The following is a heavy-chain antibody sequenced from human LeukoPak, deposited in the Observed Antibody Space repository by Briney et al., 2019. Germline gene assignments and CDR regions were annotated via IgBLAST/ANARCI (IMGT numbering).Heavy chain of an antibody. V-gene: IGHV4-4*02. J-gene: IGHJ4*02. Sequence: PSGTLSLTCAVSGGSISSSNWWSWVRQPPGKGLEWIGTIYHSGNTYYNPSLKSRVTISVDTSKNQFSLNLSSVTAADTAVYYCARSAKQWLVHRYYFDYWGQGTLVTVSS. CDR1: GGSISSSNW. CDR3: ARSAKQWLVHRYYFDY. D-gene: IGHD6-19*01. CDR2: IYHSGNT.